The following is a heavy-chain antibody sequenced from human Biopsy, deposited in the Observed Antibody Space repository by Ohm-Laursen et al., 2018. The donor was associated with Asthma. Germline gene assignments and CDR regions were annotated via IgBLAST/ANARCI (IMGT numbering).Heavy chain of an antibody. V-gene: IGHV2-70*04. CDR1: GFSLSSSGAN. J-gene: IGHJ4*02. D-gene: IGHD1-14*01. CDR2: IYWEEDK. Sequence: TQTLTLTFSFSGFSLSSSGANVNWIRQPPGKALEWLARIYWEEDKFYSTSLRTRLTISKGSSEDQVVLTMTNMGPVDTATYYCTRHNDYWGPGILVTVSS. CDR3: TRHNDY.